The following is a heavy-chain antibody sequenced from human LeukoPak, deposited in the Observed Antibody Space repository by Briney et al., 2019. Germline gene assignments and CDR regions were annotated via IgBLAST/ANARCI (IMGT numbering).Heavy chain of an antibody. Sequence: SETLSLTCTVSGGSISSGDYYWSWIRQPPGKGLEWIGYIYYSGSTYYNPSLKSRVTISVDTSKNQFSLKLSSVTAADTAVYYCARDRPGGSSLDYWGQGILVTVSS. V-gene: IGHV4-30-4*02. D-gene: IGHD6-13*01. CDR2: IYYSGST. CDR1: GGSISSGDYY. CDR3: ARDRPGGSSLDY. J-gene: IGHJ4*02.